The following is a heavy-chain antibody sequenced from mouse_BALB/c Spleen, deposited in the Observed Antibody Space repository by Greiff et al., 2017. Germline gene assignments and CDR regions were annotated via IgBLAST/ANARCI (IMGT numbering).Heavy chain of an antibody. J-gene: IGHJ4*01. CDR3: ARYRYDGDYYAMDY. CDR2: ISDGGSYT. Sequence: DVMLVESGGGLVKPGGSLKLSCAASGFTFSDYYMYWVRQTPEKRLEWVATISDGGSYTYYPDSVKGRFTISRDNAKNNLYLQMSSLKSEDTAMYYCARYRYDGDYYAMDYWGQGTSVTVSS. V-gene: IGHV5-4*02. CDR1: GFTFSDYY. D-gene: IGHD2-14*01.